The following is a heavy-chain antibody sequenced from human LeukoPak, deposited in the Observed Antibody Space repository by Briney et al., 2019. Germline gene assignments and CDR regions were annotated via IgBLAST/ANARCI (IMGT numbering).Heavy chain of an antibody. D-gene: IGHD3-22*01. J-gene: IGHJ5*02. Sequence: GGSLRLSCAASGFTFSSYAMSWVRQAPGKGLEWVSAISGSGGSTYYADSVKGRFTISRDNSKNTLYLQMSSLRAEDTAVYYCAKVWAYYYDQIAWGQGTLVTVSS. CDR3: AKVWAYYYDQIA. CDR2: ISGSGGST. V-gene: IGHV3-23*01. CDR1: GFTFSSYA.